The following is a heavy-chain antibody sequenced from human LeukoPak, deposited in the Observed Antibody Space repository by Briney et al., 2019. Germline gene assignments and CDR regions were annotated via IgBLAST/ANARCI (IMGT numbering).Heavy chain of an antibody. CDR3: ARDLRFLEWLLYDYYYGMDV. CDR2: INSRSSTI. D-gene: IGHD3-3*01. J-gene: IGHJ6*02. V-gene: IGHV3-48*01. CDR1: GFTFSSYS. Sequence: PGGSLRLSCAASGFTFSSYSMNWVRQAPGKGLEWVSYINSRSSTIYYADSVRGRFTVSRDNAKNSLYLQMNSLRAEDTAVYYCARDLRFLEWLLYDYYYGMDVWGQGTTVTVSS.